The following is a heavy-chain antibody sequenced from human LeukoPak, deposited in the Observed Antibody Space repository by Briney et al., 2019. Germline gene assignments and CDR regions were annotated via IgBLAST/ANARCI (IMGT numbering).Heavy chain of an antibody. CDR3: ARLDYYYDSSGYYGPGYYYYGMDV. V-gene: IGHV1-18*01. CDR1: GYTFTSYG. D-gene: IGHD3-22*01. Sequence: ASVKVCCKASGYTFTSYGISWVRQAPGQGLEWMGWISAYNGNTNYAQKLQGRVTMTTDTSTSTAYMELRSLRSDDTAVYYCARLDYYYDSSGYYGPGYYYYGMDVWGQGTTVTVSS. CDR2: ISAYNGNT. J-gene: IGHJ6*02.